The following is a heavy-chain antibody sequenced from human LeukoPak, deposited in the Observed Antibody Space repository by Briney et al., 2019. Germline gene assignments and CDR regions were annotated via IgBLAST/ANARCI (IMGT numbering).Heavy chain of an antibody. V-gene: IGHV1-2*02. Sequence: ASVKVSCKASGYTFTGYYMHWVRQAPGQGLEWMGWINPNSGATNYAQKFQGRVTMTRDTSISTAYMELSRLRSDDTAVYYCARVRIAVAGQGDYWGQGTLVTVSS. J-gene: IGHJ4*02. CDR1: GYTFTGYY. CDR2: INPNSGAT. D-gene: IGHD6-19*01. CDR3: ARVRIAVAGQGDY.